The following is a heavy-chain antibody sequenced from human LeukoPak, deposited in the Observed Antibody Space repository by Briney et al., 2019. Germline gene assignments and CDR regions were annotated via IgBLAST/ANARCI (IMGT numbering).Heavy chain of an antibody. V-gene: IGHV1-3*01. CDR3: ARWYYDILTGPNWFDP. CDR2: INAGNGNT. J-gene: IGHJ5*02. CDR1: GYTFTSYA. D-gene: IGHD3-9*01. Sequence: ASVKVSCKASGYTFTSYAMHWVRQAPGQRLEWMGWINAGNGNTKYSQKFQGRVTITRDTSASTAYMELSSLRSEDTAVYYCARWYYDILTGPNWFDPWGQGTLVTVSS.